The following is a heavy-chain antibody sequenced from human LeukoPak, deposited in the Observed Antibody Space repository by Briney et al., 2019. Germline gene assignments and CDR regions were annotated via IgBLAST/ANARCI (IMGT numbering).Heavy chain of an antibody. CDR3: VREGLERRTNFDY. CDR2: ISMNVQTA. CDR1: GFTFTSHV. J-gene: IGHJ4*02. V-gene: IGHV3-64D*06. Sequence: AGGSLRLSCSASGFTFTSHVMHWVRQAPGKGLQYVSGISMNVQTAYYAGSVKGRFTISRDSSKNTVYLQMNSLTAEDTAVYYCVREGLERRTNFDYWGQGTLVRVSS. D-gene: IGHD1-1*01.